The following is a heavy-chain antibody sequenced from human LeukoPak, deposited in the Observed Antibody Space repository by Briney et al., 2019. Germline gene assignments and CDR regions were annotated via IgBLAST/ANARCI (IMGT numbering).Heavy chain of an antibody. Sequence: GGSLRLSCAASGFTFRSYWMSWVRQAPGKGLEWVANIKQDGNERYYVDSVKGRFTISREKAKNSLYLQMNSLRAEDTAVYYCTREYYYGSGSYYAGYWGQGTLVTVSS. V-gene: IGHV3-7*04. CDR2: IKQDGNER. J-gene: IGHJ4*02. CDR3: TREYYYGSGSYYAGY. D-gene: IGHD3-10*01. CDR1: GFTFRSYW.